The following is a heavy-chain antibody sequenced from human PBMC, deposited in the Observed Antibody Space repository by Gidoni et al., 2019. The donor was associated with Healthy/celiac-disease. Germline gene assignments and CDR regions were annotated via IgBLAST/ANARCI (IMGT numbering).Heavy chain of an antibody. J-gene: IGHJ4*02. Sequence: QVQLQESGPGLVKPSQTLSLTCPVSGGSIRRGGYYWSWIRQHPGKGLEWIGYIYYSGSTYYNPSLKSRVTISVDTSKNQFSLKLSSVTAADTAVYYCARLLGYCSGGSCNGLDYWGQGTLVTVSS. V-gene: IGHV4-31*03. D-gene: IGHD2-15*01. CDR1: GGSIRRGGYY. CDR3: ARLLGYCSGGSCNGLDY. CDR2: IYYSGST.